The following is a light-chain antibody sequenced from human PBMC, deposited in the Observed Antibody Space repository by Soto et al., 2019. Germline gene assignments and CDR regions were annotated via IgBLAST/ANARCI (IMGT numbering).Light chain of an antibody. CDR1: QSISSW. CDR2: SVY. CDR3: QQFSSYSRT. V-gene: IGKV1-5*01. J-gene: IGKJ1*01. Sequence: DIQMTQSPSTLSASVGDRVTITCRASQSISSWLAWYQQKPGKAPKLLVYSVYNLDSGVPTRFSGSGSGTECNSTISNLLPDDFATYYCQQFSSYSRTFGKGTKVEMK.